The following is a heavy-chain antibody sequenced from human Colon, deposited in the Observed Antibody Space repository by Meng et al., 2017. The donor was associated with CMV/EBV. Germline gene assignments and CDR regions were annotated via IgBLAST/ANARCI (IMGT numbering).Heavy chain of an antibody. V-gene: IGHV4-4*09. CDR2: VYVGGGT. CDR3: ARGCGLTSCSPSYYALDA. D-gene: IGHD2-2*01. J-gene: IGHJ6*02. CDR1: NGSLSTYY. Sequence: SETLSLTCTVSNGSLSTYYWAWVRQPPGKGLEWIGYVYVGGGTNYNPSLETRISMSVQTSKNQFSLNLDSMTAADTAVYFCARGCGLTSCSPSYYALDAWGRGITVTV.